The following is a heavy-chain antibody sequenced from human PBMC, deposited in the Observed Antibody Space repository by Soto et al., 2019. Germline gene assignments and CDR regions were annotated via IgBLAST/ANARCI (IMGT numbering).Heavy chain of an antibody. D-gene: IGHD3-10*01. CDR1: GGSISSSSYY. J-gene: IGHJ4*02. Sequence: PSETLSLTCTVSGGSISSSSYYWGWIRQPPGKGLEWIGSIYYSGSTYYNPSLKSRVTISVDTSKNQFSLKLSSVTAADTAVYYCARQSSSYLFDYWGQGTLVTVSS. CDR2: IYYSGST. CDR3: ARQSSSYLFDY. V-gene: IGHV4-39*01.